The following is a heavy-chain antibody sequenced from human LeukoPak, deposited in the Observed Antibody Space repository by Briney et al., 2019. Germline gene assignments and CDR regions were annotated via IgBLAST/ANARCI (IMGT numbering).Heavy chain of an antibody. Sequence: PSETLSLTCTVSGGSISSYYWSWIRQPPGKGLEWIGEINHSGSTNYNPSLKSRVTISVDTSKNQFSLKLSSVTAADTAVYYCARRGDGYNRDYWGQGTLVTVSS. CDR1: GGSISSYY. J-gene: IGHJ4*02. CDR2: INHSGST. V-gene: IGHV4-34*01. D-gene: IGHD5-24*01. CDR3: ARRGDGYNRDY.